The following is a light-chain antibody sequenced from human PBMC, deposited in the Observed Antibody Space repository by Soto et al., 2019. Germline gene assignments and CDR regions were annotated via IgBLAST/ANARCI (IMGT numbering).Light chain of an antibody. Sequence: EIVLTQSAGTLSLSPGERATLSCRASQSVAKNFLAWYQQTPGQAPRLLISDASRRATGTPDRFSGSGSGTDFTLTISRLEPEDFAVYSCQQYASSPITFGQGTRLEIK. CDR2: DAS. CDR3: QQYASSPIT. CDR1: QSVAKNF. J-gene: IGKJ5*01. V-gene: IGKV3-20*01.